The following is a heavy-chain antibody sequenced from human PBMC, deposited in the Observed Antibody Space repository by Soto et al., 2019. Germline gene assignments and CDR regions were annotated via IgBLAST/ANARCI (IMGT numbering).Heavy chain of an antibody. CDR3: AKVRTVALGMDV. V-gene: IGHV3-30*18. CDR1: GFTFSSYG. Sequence: GGSLRLSCAASGFTFSSYGMHWVRQAPGKGLEWVAVISYDGSNKYYADSVKGRFTISRDNSKNTLYLQMNSLRAEDTAVYYCAKVRTVALGMDVWGQGTTVTVSS. CDR2: ISYDGSNK. D-gene: IGHD4-17*01. J-gene: IGHJ6*02.